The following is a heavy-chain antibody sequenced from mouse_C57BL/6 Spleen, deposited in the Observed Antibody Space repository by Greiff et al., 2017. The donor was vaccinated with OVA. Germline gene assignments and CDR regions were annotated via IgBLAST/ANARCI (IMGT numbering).Heavy chain of an antibody. J-gene: IGHJ4*01. Sequence: VQLQQSGAELVMPGASVKLSCTASGFTFTSYWMHWVKQRPGQGLEWIGEIDPADSNTNYNQKFKGKSTVTGDTSSSTAYMQLSSLTSEDSEVYYSERRGNYDAMDYWGQGTSVTVSS. CDR1: GFTFTSYW. CDR2: IDPADSNT. V-gene: IGHV1-69*01. CDR3: ERRGNYDAMDY. D-gene: IGHD2-1*01.